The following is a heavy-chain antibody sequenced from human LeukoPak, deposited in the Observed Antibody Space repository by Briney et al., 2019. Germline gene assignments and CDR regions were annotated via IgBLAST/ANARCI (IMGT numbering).Heavy chain of an antibody. D-gene: IGHD2-2*01. V-gene: IGHV4-59*08. J-gene: IGHJ4*02. CDR3: ARVLPAATYDY. CDR1: GGSISSYY. CDR2: IYYSGST. Sequence: SETLSLTCTVSGGSISSYYWSWIRQPPGKGLEWIGYIYYSGSTNYNPSLKGRVTISVDTSKNQFSLKLSSVTAADTAVYYCARVLPAATYDYWGQGTLVTVSS.